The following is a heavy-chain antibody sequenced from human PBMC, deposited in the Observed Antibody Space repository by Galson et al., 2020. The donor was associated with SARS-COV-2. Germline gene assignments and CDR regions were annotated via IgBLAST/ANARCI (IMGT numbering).Heavy chain of an antibody. CDR1: GFTFSSYR. Sequence: GGSLRLSCAASGFTFSSYRMHWVRQAPGKGLEWVAVISYDGSNKYYADSVKGRFTISRDNSKNTLYLQMNSLRAEDTAVYYCAKVLPHYYYGMDVWGQGTTVTVSS. CDR2: ISYDGSNK. CDR3: AKVLPHYYYGMDV. J-gene: IGHJ6*02. V-gene: IGHV3-30*18.